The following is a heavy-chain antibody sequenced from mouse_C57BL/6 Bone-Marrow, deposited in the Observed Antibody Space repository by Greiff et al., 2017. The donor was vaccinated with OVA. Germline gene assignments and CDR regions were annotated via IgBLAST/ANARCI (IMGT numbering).Heavy chain of an antibody. CDR2: IYPGNSDT. CDR3: TRGDDCDGAWFAY. J-gene: IGHJ3*01. Sequence: VQLQQSGTVLARPGASVKMSCKTSGYTFTSYWMHWVKQRPGQGLEWIGAIYPGNSDTSYNQKFKGKAKLTAVTSASTAYMELSSLTNEDSAVYYCTRGDDCDGAWFAYWGQGTLVTVSA. D-gene: IGHD2-4*01. CDR1: GYTFTSYW. V-gene: IGHV1-5*01.